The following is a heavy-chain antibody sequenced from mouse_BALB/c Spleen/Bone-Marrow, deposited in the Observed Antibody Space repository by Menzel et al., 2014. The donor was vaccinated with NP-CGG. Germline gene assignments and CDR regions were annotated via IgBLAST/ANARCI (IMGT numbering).Heavy chain of an antibody. CDR2: INPYYGST. CDR3: ARRDYGSSYGFAY. CDR1: GYSFTDYI. D-gene: IGHD1-1*01. V-gene: IGHV1-39*01. J-gene: IGHJ3*01. Sequence: EVQLQQSGPELVKPGASVKISCKASGYSFTDYIMLWVKQSHGKSLEWIGNINPYYGSTSYNLKFKGKATLTVDKSSSTAYMQPNSLTSEDSAVYYCARRDYGSSYGFAYWGQGTLVTVFA.